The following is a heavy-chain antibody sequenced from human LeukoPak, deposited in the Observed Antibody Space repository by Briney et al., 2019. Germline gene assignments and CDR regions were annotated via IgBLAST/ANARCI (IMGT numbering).Heavy chain of an antibody. D-gene: IGHD3-16*01. J-gene: IGHJ4*02. CDR3: AGEGRRALGVDY. CDR2: TYYRSKWYN. CDR1: GDSVSSNSAA. Sequence: SQTPSLTCAISGDSVSSNSAARNWIRQSPSRGLEWLGRTYYRSKWYNDYAVSVKSRITINPDTSKNQFSLQLNSVTPDDTAVYYCAGEGRRALGVDYWGQGTLVTVSS. V-gene: IGHV6-1*01.